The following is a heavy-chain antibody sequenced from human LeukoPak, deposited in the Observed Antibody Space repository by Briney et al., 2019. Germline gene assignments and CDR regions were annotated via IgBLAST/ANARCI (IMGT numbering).Heavy chain of an antibody. V-gene: IGHV3-23*01. Sequence: PGGSLRLSCAASGFTFSSYAMSWVRQAPGKGLEWVSAISGSGGSTYYADSVEGRFTISRDNSKNTLYLQMNSLRAEDTAVYYCANTVAGGSSFDYWGQGTLVTVSS. CDR1: GFTFSSYA. CDR2: ISGSGGST. J-gene: IGHJ4*02. D-gene: IGHD6-19*01. CDR3: ANTVAGGSSFDY.